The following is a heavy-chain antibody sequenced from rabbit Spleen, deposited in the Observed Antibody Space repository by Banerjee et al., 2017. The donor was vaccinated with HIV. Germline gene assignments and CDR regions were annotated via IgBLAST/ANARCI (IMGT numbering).Heavy chain of an antibody. CDR3: VREVAAKFSL. CDR1: GIDFSSWYY. V-gene: IGHV1S43*01. CDR2: IYLSSAST. Sequence: QLEESGGGLVKPEGSLTLTCKVSGIDFSSWYYMCWVRQAPGRGLELIGCIYLSSASTWYASWVNGRFTISRHNAQNTLFLQLNSLTAADTATYFCVREVAAKFSLWGQGTLVTVS. J-gene: IGHJ4*01. D-gene: IGHD4-1*01.